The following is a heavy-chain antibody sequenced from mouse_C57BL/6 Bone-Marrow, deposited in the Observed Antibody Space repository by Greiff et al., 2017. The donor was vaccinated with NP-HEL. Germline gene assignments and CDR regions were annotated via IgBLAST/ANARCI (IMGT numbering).Heavy chain of an antibody. D-gene: IGHD2-2*01. Sequence: VKLQESGAELVRPGTSVKMSCKASGYTFTNYWIGWAKQRPGHGLEWIGDIYPGGGYTNYNEKFKGKATLTADKSSSTAYMQFSSLTSEDSAIYYCARSLYGWSWFAYWGQGTLVTVSA. V-gene: IGHV1-63*01. CDR2: IYPGGGYT. CDR1: GYTFTNYW. J-gene: IGHJ3*01. CDR3: ARSLYGWSWFAY.